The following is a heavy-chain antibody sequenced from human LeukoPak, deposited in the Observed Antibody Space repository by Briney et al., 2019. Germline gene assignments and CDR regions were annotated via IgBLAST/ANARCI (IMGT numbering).Heavy chain of an antibody. CDR2: ISGSGSDI. Sequence: GGSLRLSCVVSGFSFSNSYMTWIRQTPGKGLESLAYISGSGSDIYYADSVKGCFTISRDNAKNSLYLQLNSLRPEDTALYYCSTEPRSLLHWGHGALVTVSS. CDR3: STEPRSLLH. J-gene: IGHJ4*01. D-gene: IGHD2-15*01. V-gene: IGHV3-11*01. CDR1: GFSFSNSY.